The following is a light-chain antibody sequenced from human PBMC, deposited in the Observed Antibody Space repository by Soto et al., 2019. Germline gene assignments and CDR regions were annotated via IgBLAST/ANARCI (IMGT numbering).Light chain of an antibody. CDR1: QSISSW. J-gene: IGKJ1*01. CDR2: KAS. Sequence: EIQMTQSPVTLSVSAGERTTITCRASQSISSWLAWYQQRPGKAPRLLIYKASSLESGIPSRFSGSGSGTEFTLTISSLQSEDFATYYCQQYNSYFGTFGQGTKVDIK. CDR3: QQYNSYFGT. V-gene: IGKV1-5*03.